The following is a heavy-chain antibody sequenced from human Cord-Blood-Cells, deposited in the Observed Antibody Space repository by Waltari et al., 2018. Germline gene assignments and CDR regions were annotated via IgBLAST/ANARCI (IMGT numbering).Heavy chain of an antibody. V-gene: IGHV3-7*01. CDR2: KKQDGSEK. J-gene: IGHJ4*02. CDR3: ARGRMWGLLDY. CDR1: GFTFSSDW. Sequence: EVQLVESGGGLVQPGGSLRLSCAASGFTFSSDWMSWVRQAPGKVLEWVGNKKQDGSEKYYVDSVKGRFTISRDNAKNALYLQMNSLRAEDTAVYYCARGRMWGLLDYWGQGTLVTVSS. D-gene: IGHD1-26*01.